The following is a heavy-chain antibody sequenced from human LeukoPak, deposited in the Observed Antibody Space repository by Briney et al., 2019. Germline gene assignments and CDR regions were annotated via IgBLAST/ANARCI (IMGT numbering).Heavy chain of an antibody. CDR3: ARGEYYGSGSWGY. D-gene: IGHD3-10*01. CDR2: MNPNSGYA. CDR1: GYSFIGYD. Sequence: ASVKVSCKASGYSFIGYDINWVRQAPGQGLEWMGWMNPNSGYAGFAQKFQGRVTSTRDTSTGTAYLERSSLRSEDTAVYFCARGEYYGSGSWGYWGQGTLVTVSS. V-gene: IGHV1-8*02. J-gene: IGHJ4*02.